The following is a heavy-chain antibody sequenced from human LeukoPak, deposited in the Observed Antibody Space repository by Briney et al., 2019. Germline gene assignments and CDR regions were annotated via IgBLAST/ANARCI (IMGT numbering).Heavy chain of an antibody. V-gene: IGHV1-2*02. CDR1: GFTFTSYD. CDR3: ARIQQLVRYHFDN. J-gene: IGHJ4*02. CDR2: INSNSGAK. D-gene: IGHD6-13*01. Sequence: ASLKLSCEASGFTFTSYDMHWVRQAPGKGLEWIGCINSNSGAKNYAQKVKGRVTMTRDTPISTVYMELSRLRTDDTAVYYCARIQQLVRYHFDNWGQGTLVTVSS.